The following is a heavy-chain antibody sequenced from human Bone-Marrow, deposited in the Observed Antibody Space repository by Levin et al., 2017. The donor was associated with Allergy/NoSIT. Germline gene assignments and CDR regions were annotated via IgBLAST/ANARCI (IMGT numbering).Heavy chain of an antibody. CDR3: ASGLQIRQPDY. CDR2: IGGSGSHI. J-gene: IGHJ4*02. CDR1: GFLFSDRY. Sequence: TYADSGFLFSDRYMSWIRQAPGKGLEWVSLIGGSGSHIDFADSVKGRFTISRDNAKSSVYLQMNSLNVDDTAVYYCASGLQIRQPDYWGQGTLVTVSS. V-gene: IGHV3-11*01. D-gene: IGHD4-11*01.